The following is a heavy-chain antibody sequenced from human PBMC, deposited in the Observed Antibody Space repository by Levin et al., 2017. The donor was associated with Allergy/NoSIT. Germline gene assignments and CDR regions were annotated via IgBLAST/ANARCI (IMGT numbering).Heavy chain of an antibody. V-gene: IGHV3-48*02. Sequence: GGSLRLSCAASGFTFSSYSMNWVRQAPGKGLEWVSYTSFSSGTIYYADSVKGRFTISRDNAKNSLYLQMNSLRDEDTAVYYCARDSMVRGVIDYDAFDFWGQGTMVTVSS. CDR2: TSFSSGTI. CDR1: GFTFSSYS. CDR3: ARDSMVRGVIDYDAFDF. J-gene: IGHJ3*01. D-gene: IGHD3-10*01.